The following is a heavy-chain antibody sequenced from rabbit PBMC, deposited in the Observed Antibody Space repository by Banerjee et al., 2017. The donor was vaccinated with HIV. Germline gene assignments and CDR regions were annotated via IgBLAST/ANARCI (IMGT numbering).Heavy chain of an antibody. CDR3: ARSGDWAFKL. CDR1: GIDFSSYYY. D-gene: IGHD4-1*01. V-gene: IGHV1S43*01. Sequence: QQQLEESGGGLVKPGGTLTLTCKASGIDFSSYYYMCWVRQAPGKGLEWIACIDTSSGNTWYASWAKGRFTISKTSSTTVTLQVTSLTAADTATYFCARSGDWAFKLWGPGTLVTVS. CDR2: IDTSSGNT. J-gene: IGHJ4*01.